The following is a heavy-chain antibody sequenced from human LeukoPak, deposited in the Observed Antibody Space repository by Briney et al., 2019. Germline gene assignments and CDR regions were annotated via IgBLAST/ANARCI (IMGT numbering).Heavy chain of an antibody. CDR1: GGSFTTFY. D-gene: IGHD3-10*01. Sequence: PSETLSLTCGVSGGSFTTFYWSWLRQSPGKGLEWIGEINHSGTTNFNPSLKSRVKISVDTSKNHCSLNLTSVTAADTAVYYCASSYYAWGQGTLVTVSS. CDR3: ASSYYA. J-gene: IGHJ5*02. CDR2: INHSGTT. V-gene: IGHV4-34*01.